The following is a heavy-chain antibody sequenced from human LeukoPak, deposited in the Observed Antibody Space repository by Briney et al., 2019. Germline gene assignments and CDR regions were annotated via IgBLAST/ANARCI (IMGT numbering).Heavy chain of an antibody. Sequence: SVKVSCKASGGTFSSYAISWVRQAPGQGLEWMGGIIPIFGTANYAQKFQGRVTITADESTSTAYMELSSLRSEDTAVYYCARDSGGYYYDSSGYPYDDYWGQGTLVTVSS. D-gene: IGHD3-22*01. V-gene: IGHV1-69*13. J-gene: IGHJ4*02. CDR2: IIPIFGTA. CDR3: ARDSGGYYYDSSGYPYDDY. CDR1: GGTFSSYA.